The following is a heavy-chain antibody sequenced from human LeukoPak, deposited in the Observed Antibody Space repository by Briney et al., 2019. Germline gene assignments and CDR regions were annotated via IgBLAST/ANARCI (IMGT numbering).Heavy chain of an antibody. V-gene: IGHV1-3*02. D-gene: IGHD5-12*01. Sequence: AASVKVSCKASGYTFTSYTVHSERQAPGQRLEWMGWSNAGNGNTKYSQEFQGRVTIARDTSASTHYMELSSLRSEDMAVYYCARGGKSGSLDSWGQGTLVTVSS. J-gene: IGHJ4*02. CDR2: SNAGNGNT. CDR1: GYTFTSYT. CDR3: ARGGKSGSLDS.